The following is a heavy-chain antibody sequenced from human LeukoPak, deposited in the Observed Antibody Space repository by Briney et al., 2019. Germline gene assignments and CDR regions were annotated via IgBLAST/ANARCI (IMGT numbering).Heavy chain of an antibody. CDR2: INQNGYEK. CDR3: ATGAEMARGVIINGDLDY. Sequence: GGSLRLSCAASGFTFSTYWMNCVRQPPGKGLEWVANINQNGYEKYYVEAVKGRFPISRDNDTTSLYLEMNSLRAEDTAVYYCATGAEMARGVIINGDLDYWGQGTLVTASS. CDR1: GFTFSTYW. V-gene: IGHV3-7*01. D-gene: IGHD3-10*01. J-gene: IGHJ4*02.